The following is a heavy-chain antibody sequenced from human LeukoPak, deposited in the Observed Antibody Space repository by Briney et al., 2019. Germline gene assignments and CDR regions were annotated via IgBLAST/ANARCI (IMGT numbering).Heavy chain of an antibody. J-gene: IGHJ5*02. V-gene: IGHV3-21*01. Sequence: PGGSLRLSCAASGFTFSSYNMNWVRQTPGQWLEWVSSITSGSSHIYYADSVKGRFTISRDNAKNSLYLQMNSLRAEDTAVYYCAREATEWELPNNWFDPWGQGTLVTVSS. D-gene: IGHD1-26*01. CDR3: AREATEWELPNNWFDP. CDR2: ITSGSSHI. CDR1: GFTFSSYN.